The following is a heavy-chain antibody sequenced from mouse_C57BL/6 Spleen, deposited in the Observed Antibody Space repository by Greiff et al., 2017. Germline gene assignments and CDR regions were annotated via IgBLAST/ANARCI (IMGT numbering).Heavy chain of an antibody. J-gene: IGHJ2*01. Sequence: QVQLQQPGAELVKPGASVKLSCKASGYTFTSYWMHWVKQRPGRGLEWIGRINPSSGGTKYNEKFKSKATLTVDKPSSPAYMQLSSLTSEDFAGYYCARTEVSYYFGYWGKGTTLTVA. D-gene: IGHD2-14*01. CDR1: GYTFTSYW. V-gene: IGHV1-72*01. CDR3: ARTEVSYYFGY. CDR2: INPSSGGT.